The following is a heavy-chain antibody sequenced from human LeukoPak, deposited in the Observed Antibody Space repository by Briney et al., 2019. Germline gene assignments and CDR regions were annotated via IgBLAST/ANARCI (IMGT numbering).Heavy chain of an antibody. CDR1: GYNFTNYW. Sequence: GESLKISCKGSGYNFTNYWIGWVRQMPGKGLEWMGIIYPDVSDTRYSPSFQGQVTISADKSISTAYLQWSSLKASDTAMYYCARRVEFGDYWYFDLWGRGTLVTVSS. CDR2: IYPDVSDT. D-gene: IGHD3-10*01. CDR3: ARRVEFGDYWYFDL. J-gene: IGHJ2*01. V-gene: IGHV5-51*01.